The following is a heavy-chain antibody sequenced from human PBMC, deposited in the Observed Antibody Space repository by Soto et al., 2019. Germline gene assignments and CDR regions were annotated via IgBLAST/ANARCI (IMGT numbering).Heavy chain of an antibody. CDR3: AKTRPSTVTTFGYYFDY. Sequence: EVQLLESGGGLVQPGGSLRLSCAASGFTFSSYVMSWVRQAPGKGLEWVSSISGSGGSTYYADSVKGRFTISRDNSKNQLYLQMNRLDAEDTAVYYCAKTRPSTVTTFGYYFDYWGQGTLVTVSS. CDR1: GFTFSSYV. CDR2: ISGSGGST. J-gene: IGHJ4*02. D-gene: IGHD4-17*01. V-gene: IGHV3-23*01.